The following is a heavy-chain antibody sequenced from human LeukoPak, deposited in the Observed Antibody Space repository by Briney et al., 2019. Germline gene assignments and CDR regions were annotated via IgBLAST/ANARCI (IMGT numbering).Heavy chain of an antibody. CDR3: ARQQWLIRPFDS. CDR1: GGSISSTSYY. CDR2: VYYSGST. J-gene: IGHJ4*02. Sequence: PSETLSLTCTVSGGSISSTSYYWGWLRQPPGKGLEWIGSVYYSGSTYYNPSLKSRVTISVDTSKNQFSLKLSSVTAAETAVYHCARQQWLIRPFDSWGQGTLVTVSS. D-gene: IGHD6-19*01. V-gene: IGHV4-39*01.